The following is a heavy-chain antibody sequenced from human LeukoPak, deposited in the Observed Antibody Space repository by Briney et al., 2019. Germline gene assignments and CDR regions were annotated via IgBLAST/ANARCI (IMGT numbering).Heavy chain of an antibody. CDR1: GGTFSSYA. CDR3: ARVEYYYDSSGYYFFGFDY. Sequence: SVKVSCKASGGTFSSYAISWVRQAPGQGLEWMGGIIPIFGTANYAQKFQGRVTITTDESTSTAYMELSSLRSEDTAVYYRARVEYYYDSSGYYFFGFDYWGQGTLVTVSS. J-gene: IGHJ4*02. CDR2: IIPIFGTA. V-gene: IGHV1-69*05. D-gene: IGHD3-22*01.